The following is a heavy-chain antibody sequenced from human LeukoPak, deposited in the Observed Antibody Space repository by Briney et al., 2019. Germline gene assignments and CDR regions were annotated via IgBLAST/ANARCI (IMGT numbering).Heavy chain of an antibody. V-gene: IGHV4-34*01. CDR1: GGSFSGHY. Sequence: KPSETLSLTCGVYGGSFSGHYWSWIRQPPRKGLEWIGEINHSGNTYFNPSFKGRVTILVDSSNNQFSLTLTSVTAADTAVYYCARACLTNNWNPDYYYYYMDVWGKGTTVTVSS. D-gene: IGHD1-20*01. CDR3: ARACLTNNWNPDYYYYYMDV. CDR2: INHSGNT. J-gene: IGHJ6*03.